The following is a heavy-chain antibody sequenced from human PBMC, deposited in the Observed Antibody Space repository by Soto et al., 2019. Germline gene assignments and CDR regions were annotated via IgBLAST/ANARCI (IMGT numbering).Heavy chain of an antibody. Sequence: SETLSLTCSVSGGSISSRIYHWGWLRQHPGKGLEWIGCIYYSGSTNYNPSLTSRVTISVDTSKNQFSLKLSSVTAADTAVYYCAREGLTGTIGLYYYYGLDVWGQGTTVTVS. V-gene: IGHV4-39*07. CDR2: IYYSGST. J-gene: IGHJ6*02. CDR3: AREGLTGTIGLYYYYGLDV. D-gene: IGHD1-7*01. CDR1: GGSISSRIYH.